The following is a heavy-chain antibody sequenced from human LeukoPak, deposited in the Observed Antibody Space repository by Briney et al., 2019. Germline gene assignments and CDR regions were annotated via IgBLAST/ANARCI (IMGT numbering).Heavy chain of an antibody. Sequence: SVKVSCKASGGTFSSYAISWVRQAPGQGLEWMGGIIPIFGTANYVQKFQGRVTITADESTSTAYMELSSLRSEDTAVYYCAREDCSGGSCYYFDYWGQGTLVTVSS. CDR3: AREDCSGGSCYYFDY. CDR2: IIPIFGTA. J-gene: IGHJ4*02. D-gene: IGHD2-15*01. CDR1: GGTFSSYA. V-gene: IGHV1-69*13.